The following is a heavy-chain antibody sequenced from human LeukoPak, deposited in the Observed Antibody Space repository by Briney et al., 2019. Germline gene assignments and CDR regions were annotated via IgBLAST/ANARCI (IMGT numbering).Heavy chain of an antibody. CDR1: GFTFSSYA. Sequence: GGSLRLSCAASGFTFSSYAMSWVRQAPGKGLEWVSAISGGGGSTYYADSVKGRFTISRDNSKNTLYLQMNSLRAEDTAVYYCANNNRDYYYGMDVWGKGTTVTVSS. CDR2: ISGGGGST. V-gene: IGHV3-23*01. D-gene: IGHD1/OR15-1a*01. CDR3: ANNNRDYYYGMDV. J-gene: IGHJ6*04.